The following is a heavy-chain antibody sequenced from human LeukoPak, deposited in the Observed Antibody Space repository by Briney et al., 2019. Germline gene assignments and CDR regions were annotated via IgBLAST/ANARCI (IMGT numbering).Heavy chain of an antibody. D-gene: IGHD2-15*01. J-gene: IGHJ3*02. Sequence: GESLKISCKGSGYSFTSYWIGWVRQMPGKGLEWMGIIYPGDSDTRYSPSFQGQVTISADKSISTAYLQWSSLKASDTAMYYCARGFCSGGSCSQNEENDAFDIWGQGTMVTVSS. CDR2: IYPGDSDT. V-gene: IGHV5-51*01. CDR1: GYSFTSYW. CDR3: ARGFCSGGSCSQNEENDAFDI.